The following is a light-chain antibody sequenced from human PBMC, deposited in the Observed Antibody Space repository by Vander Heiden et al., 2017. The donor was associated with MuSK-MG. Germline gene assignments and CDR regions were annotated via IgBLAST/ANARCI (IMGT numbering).Light chain of an antibody. CDR1: QGISSY. V-gene: IGKV1-8*01. CDR3: QQDDSYPCT. CDR2: AAS. Sequence: AIRLTQSPSSFSASTGDRVTITCRASQGISSYLAWYQQKPGKAPKLLIYAASTLQSGVPSRFSCSGSGTDFTLTISCLQSEDFATYYCQQDDSYPCTFGHGTKVEIK. J-gene: IGKJ1*01.